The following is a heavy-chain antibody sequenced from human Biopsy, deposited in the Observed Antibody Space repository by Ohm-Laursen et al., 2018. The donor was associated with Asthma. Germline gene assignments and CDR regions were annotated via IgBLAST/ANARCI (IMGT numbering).Heavy chain of an antibody. D-gene: IGHD3-3*02. CDR3: ARTFHFWSPYHAEHYQL. CDR1: GFTFSHYN. CDR2: ITDTSRYI. V-gene: IGHV3-21*01. J-gene: IGHJ1*01. Sequence: SLRLSCTASGFTFSHYNMNWVRQAPGKGLEWVSSITDTSRYIKYADSVKGRFTISRDNAKNSLYLQMNSLRAEDTAVHYCARTFHFWSPYHAEHYQLWGQGTLVTVPS.